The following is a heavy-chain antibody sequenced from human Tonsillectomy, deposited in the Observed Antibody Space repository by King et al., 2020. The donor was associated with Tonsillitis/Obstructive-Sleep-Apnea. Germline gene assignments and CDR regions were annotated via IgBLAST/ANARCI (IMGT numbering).Heavy chain of an antibody. CDR3: VRGWGPGGLGWYFEH. CDR2: IYPGDSDT. Sequence: QLVQSGADVKKPGESLRISCKGSGYSFTNFWIGWVRQMPGKGLEWMGVIYPGDSDTRYSPSFQGQVTISADKSISTDYLHWSSLKASDTAMYYCVRGWGPGGLGWYFEHWGRGTLVTVSS. J-gene: IGHJ2*01. D-gene: IGHD2-15*01. CDR1: GYSFTNFW. V-gene: IGHV5-51*01.